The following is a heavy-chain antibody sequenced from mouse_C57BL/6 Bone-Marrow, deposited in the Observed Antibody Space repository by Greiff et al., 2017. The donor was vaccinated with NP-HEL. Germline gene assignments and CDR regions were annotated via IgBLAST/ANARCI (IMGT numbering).Heavy chain of an antibody. D-gene: IGHD1-1*01. CDR2: IDPSDSYT. CDR1: GYTFTSYW. CDR3: ARGGHITTVVATGYFDY. Sequence: QVQLQQSGAELVMPGASVKLSCKASGYTFTSYWMHWVKQRPGQGLEWIGEIDPSDSYTNYNQKFKGKSTLTVDKSSSTAYMQLSSLTSEDSAVYYCARGGHITTVVATGYFDYWGQGTTLTVSS. V-gene: IGHV1-69*01. J-gene: IGHJ2*01.